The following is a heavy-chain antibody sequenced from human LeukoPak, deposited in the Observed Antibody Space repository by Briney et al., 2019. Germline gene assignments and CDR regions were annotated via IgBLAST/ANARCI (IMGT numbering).Heavy chain of an antibody. J-gene: IGHJ3*02. Sequence: GRSLRLSCAASGFTFSSYGMHWVRQAPGKGLEWVAVISYDGSNKYYADSVKGRFTISRDNSKNTLYLQMNSLRAEDTALYYYAKALRWYDDAFDIWGQGTMVTVSS. CDR2: ISYDGSNK. V-gene: IGHV3-30*18. CDR3: AKALRWYDDAFDI. D-gene: IGHD4-23*01. CDR1: GFTFSSYG.